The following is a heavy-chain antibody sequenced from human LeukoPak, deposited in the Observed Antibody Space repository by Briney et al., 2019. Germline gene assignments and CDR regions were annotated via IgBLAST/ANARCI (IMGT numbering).Heavy chain of an antibody. J-gene: IGHJ4*02. V-gene: IGHV4-39*01. Sequence: PSETLSLICTVSGGSFSSSTHYWGWIRQPPGKGLEWIGSMYYSGSTYHNQSLKSRVTISVDTSKNQFSLKVTSETAADTAVYYCARQYYDSSGYYPWYFDYWGQGTLVTVSS. CDR3: ARQYYDSSGYYPWYFDY. D-gene: IGHD3-22*01. CDR2: MYYSGST. CDR1: GGSFSSSTHY.